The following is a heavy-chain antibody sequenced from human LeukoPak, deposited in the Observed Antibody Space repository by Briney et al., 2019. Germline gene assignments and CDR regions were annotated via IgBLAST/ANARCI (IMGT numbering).Heavy chain of an antibody. V-gene: IGHV3-64D*06. CDR1: GFTFSNYA. CDR2: ISTSGGGT. CDR3: AKDQYSSGRYTSSDY. J-gene: IGHJ4*02. Sequence: PGGSLRLSCSASGFTFSNYAMHWVRQAPGKGLEYVSAISTSGGGTYYADSVKGRFTISRDNSKNTLYLQMSSLRAEDTAVYYCAKDQYSSGRYTSSDYWGQGTLVTVSS. D-gene: IGHD6-19*01.